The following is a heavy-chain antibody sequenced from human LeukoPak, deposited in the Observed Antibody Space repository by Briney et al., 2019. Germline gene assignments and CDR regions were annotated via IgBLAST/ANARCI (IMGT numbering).Heavy chain of an antibody. D-gene: IGHD6-6*01. CDR2: ISGSGGST. CDR3: AKDWNRGAARPGLLDY. CDR1: GFTFSSYA. Sequence: PGGSLRLSCAASGFTFSSYAMSWVRQAPGKGLEWVSAISGSGGSTYYADSVKGRFTISRDNSKNTLYLQMNSLRAEDTAVYYCAKDWNRGAARPGLLDYWGQGTLVTVSS. J-gene: IGHJ4*02. V-gene: IGHV3-23*01.